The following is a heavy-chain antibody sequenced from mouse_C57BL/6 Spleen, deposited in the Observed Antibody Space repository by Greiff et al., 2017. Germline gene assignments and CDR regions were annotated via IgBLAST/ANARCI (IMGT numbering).Heavy chain of an antibody. CDR3: ARGYDYDDHYFDY. V-gene: IGHV5-17*01. CDR1: GFTFSDYG. Sequence: EVQLQQSGGGLVKPGGSLKLSCAASGFTFSDYGMHWVRQAPEKGLEWVAYISSGSSTIYYADTVKGRFTISRDNAKNTLFLQMTSLRSEDTAMYYCARGYDYDDHYFDYWGQGTTLTVSS. J-gene: IGHJ2*01. CDR2: ISSGSSTI. D-gene: IGHD2-4*01.